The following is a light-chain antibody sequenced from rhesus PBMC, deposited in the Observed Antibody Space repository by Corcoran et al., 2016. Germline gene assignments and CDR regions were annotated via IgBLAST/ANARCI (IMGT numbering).Light chain of an antibody. CDR1: SSDIGGYNG. Sequence: QSALTQPPSVSKSLGQSVTISYTGTSSDIGGYNGVSWYQQYPGTAPRLLIYEVSKRPSGVSDRFSGSKSGNPASLTISGLQAEDEADYYCGSYRSGSTYIFGAGTRLTVL. J-gene: IGLJ1*01. V-gene: IGLV2-38*01. CDR3: GSYRSGSTYI. CDR2: EVS.